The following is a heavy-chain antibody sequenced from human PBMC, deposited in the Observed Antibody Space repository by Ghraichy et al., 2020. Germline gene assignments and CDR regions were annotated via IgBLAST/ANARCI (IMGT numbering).Heavy chain of an antibody. CDR3: ARAAGSSSNDF. CDR2: ISGSSGNT. Sequence: GGSLRLSCAASGFTFSTYALSWVRQAPGKGLEWVSAISGSSGNTYYADSVKGQFTISRDNSKNTLFLQMTSLRAEDTAVYYCARAAGSSSNDFWGQGTLVTVSS. V-gene: IGHV3-23*01. D-gene: IGHD6-6*01. J-gene: IGHJ4*02. CDR1: GFTFSTYA.